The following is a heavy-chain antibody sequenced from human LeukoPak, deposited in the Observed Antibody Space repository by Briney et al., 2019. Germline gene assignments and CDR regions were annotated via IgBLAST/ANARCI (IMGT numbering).Heavy chain of an antibody. D-gene: IGHD6-13*01. Sequence: QTGGSLRLSCAASGFTFSSYAMHWVRQAPGKGLEWVAVISYDGSNKYYADSVKGRFTISRDNSKNTLYLQMNSLRAEDTAVYYCARNGYSSSWYLTGGEYNWFDPWGQGTLVTVSS. J-gene: IGHJ5*02. CDR1: GFTFSSYA. CDR2: ISYDGSNK. V-gene: IGHV3-30-3*01. CDR3: ARNGYSSSWYLTGGEYNWFDP.